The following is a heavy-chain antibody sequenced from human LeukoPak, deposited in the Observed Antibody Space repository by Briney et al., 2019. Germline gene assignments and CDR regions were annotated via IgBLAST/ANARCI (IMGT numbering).Heavy chain of an antibody. CDR2: MNPNSGNT. CDR3: ARGADEFRYGYFDL. J-gene: IGHJ2*01. V-gene: IGHV1-8*01. D-gene: IGHD2-21*01. CDR1: GYTFTIYD. Sequence: ASVKVSCKASGYTFTIYDINWVRQATGQGLEWMGWMNPNSGNTGYAQKFQGRVTMTRNTSISTAYMELSSLRSEDTGVYYCARGADEFRYGYFDLWGRGTLVTVSS.